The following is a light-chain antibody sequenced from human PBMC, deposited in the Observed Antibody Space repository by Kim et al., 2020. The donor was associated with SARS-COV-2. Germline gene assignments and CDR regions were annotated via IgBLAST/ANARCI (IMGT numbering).Light chain of an antibody. CDR1: QGVGNS. CDR3: QQYYIAPWT. V-gene: IGKV1-NL1*01. Sequence: SASVGDGVTSTCRASQGVGNSLAWYQQKPGKAPRLLLYATSKLQSTVPSRFSGSRSGADYTLTIHSLPPEDFATYYCQQYYIAPWTFGQGTKLEI. J-gene: IGKJ1*01. CDR2: ATS.